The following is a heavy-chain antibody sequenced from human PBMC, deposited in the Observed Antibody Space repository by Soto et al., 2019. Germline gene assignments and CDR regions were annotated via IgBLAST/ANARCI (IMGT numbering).Heavy chain of an antibody. CDR1: GYTFTSYA. D-gene: IGHD6-19*01. V-gene: IGHV1-3*01. CDR3: ARSHIAVAAELFDD. Sequence: ASVKVSCKASGYTFTSYAMHWVRQAPGQRLEWMGWINAGNGNTKYSQKFQGRVTITRDTSASTAYMELSSLRSEDTAVYYCARSHIAVAAELFDDSGQGTLVTVSS. J-gene: IGHJ4*02. CDR2: INAGNGNT.